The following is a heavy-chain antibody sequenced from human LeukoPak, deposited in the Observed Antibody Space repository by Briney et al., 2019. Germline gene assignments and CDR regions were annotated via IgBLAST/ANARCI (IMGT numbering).Heavy chain of an antibody. CDR3: AELGITMIGGV. CDR2: ISSSGSTI. V-gene: IGHV3-48*03. CDR1: GFTLSSYE. D-gene: IGHD3-10*02. Sequence: GGSLRLSCAASGFTLSSYEMNWVRQAPGKGLGWVSYISSSGSTIYDADSVKGRFTISRDNAKNSLYLQMNSLRAEDTAVYYCAELGITMIGGVGGKGTTVTISS. J-gene: IGHJ6*04.